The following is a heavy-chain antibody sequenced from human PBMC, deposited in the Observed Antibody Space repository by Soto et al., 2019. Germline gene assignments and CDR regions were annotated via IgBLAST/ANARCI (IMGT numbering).Heavy chain of an antibody. D-gene: IGHD3-22*01. CDR1: GGTFSSYA. J-gene: IGHJ4*02. CDR2: IIPIFGTA. Sequence: GASVKVSCTASGGTFSSYAISWVRQAPGQGLEWMGGIIPIFGTANYAQKFQGRVTITADESTSTAYMELSSLRSEDTAVYYCARDSGYDSSGYYFYWGQGTLVTVSS. V-gene: IGHV1-69*13. CDR3: ARDSGYDSSGYYFY.